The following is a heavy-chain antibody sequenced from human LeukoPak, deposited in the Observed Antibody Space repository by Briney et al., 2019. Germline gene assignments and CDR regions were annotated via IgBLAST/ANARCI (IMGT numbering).Heavy chain of an antibody. CDR2: ISASTKTI. D-gene: IGHD3-22*01. CDR1: GFTFSNYN. CDR3: ARDDGPNYYDSTGYYSKVPFFDY. Sequence: PGESLRLSCAASGFTFSNYNMNWVRQAPGKGLEWVSYISASTKTIYYADSVKGRFTISRDNAKSTLYLQMNSLRAEDTAVYYCARDDGPNYYDSTGYYSKVPFFDYWGQGNLVTVSS. V-gene: IGHV3-48*04. J-gene: IGHJ4*02.